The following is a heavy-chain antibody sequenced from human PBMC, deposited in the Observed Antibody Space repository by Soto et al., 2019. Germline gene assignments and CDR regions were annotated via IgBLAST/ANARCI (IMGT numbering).Heavy chain of an antibody. CDR2: IWYDGSNK. CDR1: GFTFSSYG. J-gene: IGHJ6*02. Sequence: GGSLRLSCAASGFTFSSYGMHWVRQAPGKGPEWVAVIWYDGSNKYYADSVKGRFTISRDNSKNTLYLQMNSLRAEDTAVYYCARTYQLQAFDYYYGMDVWGQGTTVTVSS. V-gene: IGHV3-33*01. CDR3: ARTYQLQAFDYYYGMDV. D-gene: IGHD2-2*01.